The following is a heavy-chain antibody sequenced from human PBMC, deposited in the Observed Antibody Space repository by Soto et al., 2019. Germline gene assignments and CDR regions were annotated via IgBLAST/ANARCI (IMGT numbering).Heavy chain of an antibody. J-gene: IGHJ4*02. Sequence: QVQLVQSGAEVKKPGSSVKVSCKDSGGTFSSYSINWVRQAPGQGLEWMGEIIPIFGTANYAKKFQGSVTITADESTSTAYMELSSLRSEDTAVYYCARDGGRHSGGIDYWGQGTLVTVSS. V-gene: IGHV1-69*01. D-gene: IGHD1-26*01. CDR1: GGTFSSYS. CDR2: IIPIFGTA. CDR3: ARDGGRHSGGIDY.